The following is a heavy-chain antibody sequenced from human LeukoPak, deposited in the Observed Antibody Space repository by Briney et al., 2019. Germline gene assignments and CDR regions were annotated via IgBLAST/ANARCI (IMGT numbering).Heavy chain of an antibody. CDR3: ARGLKKRAFFDY. D-gene: IGHD1-1*01. J-gene: IGHJ4*02. CDR1: GGSISSGGYY. Sequence: SQTLSPTCTVSGGSISSGGYYWSWIRQHPGKGLEWIGYIYYSGSTYYNPSLKSRVTISVDTSKNQFSLKLSSVTAADTAVYYCARGLKKRAFFDYWGQGTLVTVSS. V-gene: IGHV4-31*03. CDR2: IYYSGST.